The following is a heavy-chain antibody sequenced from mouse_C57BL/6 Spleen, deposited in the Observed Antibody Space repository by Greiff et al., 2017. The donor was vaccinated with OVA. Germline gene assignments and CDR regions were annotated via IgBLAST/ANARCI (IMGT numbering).Heavy chain of an antibody. CDR3: ARDYYGPYAIDY. CDR1: GFTFSAYG. Sequence: EVKLVESGGGLVKPGGSLKLSCAASGFTFSAYGMHWVRHAPETGLEWVAYISSGRSTIYYADTVQGRCTISRDNATNTLFLQMTSLRSEDTAMYYCARDYYGPYAIDYWGQGTSVTVSS. V-gene: IGHV5-17*01. CDR2: ISSGRSTI. J-gene: IGHJ4*01. D-gene: IGHD1-1*01.